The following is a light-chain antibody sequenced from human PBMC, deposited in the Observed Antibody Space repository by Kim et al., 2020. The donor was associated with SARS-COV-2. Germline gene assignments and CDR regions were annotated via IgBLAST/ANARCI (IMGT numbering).Light chain of an antibody. CDR3: LQHSSYPWT. J-gene: IGKJ1*01. CDR1: QGISKY. CDR2: GAS. Sequence: DIQMTQSPSAMSASVGDRVTITCRAGQGISKYLAWFQQKPGKAPKRLIYGASSLQSGVPSRFSGSGSGTEFTLTISSLQPEDFATYYCLQHSSYPWTFGQGTKVDIK. V-gene: IGKV1-17*03.